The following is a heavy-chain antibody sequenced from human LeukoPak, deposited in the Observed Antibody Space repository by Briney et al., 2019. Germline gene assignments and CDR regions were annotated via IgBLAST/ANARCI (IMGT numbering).Heavy chain of an antibody. D-gene: IGHD3-16*01. CDR1: GGSISSSSYY. CDR2: IYYSGST. CDR3: ARRTYYFDY. V-gene: IGHV4-39*01. J-gene: IGHJ4*02. Sequence: SETLSLTCTVSGGSISSSSYYWGWIRQPPGKGLEWIGSIYYSGSTYYNPSLKSRVTISVDTSKNQFSLKLSSVTAADTAVCYCARRTYYFDYWGQGTLVTVSS.